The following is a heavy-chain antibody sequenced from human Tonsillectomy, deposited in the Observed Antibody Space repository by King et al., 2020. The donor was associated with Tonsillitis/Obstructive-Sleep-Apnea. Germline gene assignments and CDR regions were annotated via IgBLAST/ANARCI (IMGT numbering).Heavy chain of an antibody. V-gene: IGHV3-11*01. CDR2: ISSSGSTI. D-gene: IGHD3-22*01. CDR1: GFTFSDYY. J-gene: IGHJ4*02. Sequence: VQLVESGGGLVKPGGSLRLSCAASGFTFSDYYMSWIRQAPGKGLEWVSYISSSGSTIYYAESGKGRFTISRENAKNSLYLQMNSLIAEDTAVYYCARDLYYYDSTGYYDFDYWGQGTLVTVSS. CDR3: ARDLYYYDSTGYYDFDY.